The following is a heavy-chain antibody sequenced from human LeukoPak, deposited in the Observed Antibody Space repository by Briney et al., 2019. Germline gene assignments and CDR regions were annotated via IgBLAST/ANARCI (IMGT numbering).Heavy chain of an antibody. V-gene: IGHV3-7*03. CDR2: VQHIGGET. Sequence: GGSLRLSCAGSGFTSSNSWMGWVRQAPGKGLEWVANVQHIGGETYYVDSVKGRFTISRDNSKNTLYLQMNSLRAEDTAVYYCAKDRGPPSPDYWGQGTLVTVSS. J-gene: IGHJ4*02. D-gene: IGHD2-2*01. CDR3: AKDRGPPSPDY. CDR1: GFTSSNSW.